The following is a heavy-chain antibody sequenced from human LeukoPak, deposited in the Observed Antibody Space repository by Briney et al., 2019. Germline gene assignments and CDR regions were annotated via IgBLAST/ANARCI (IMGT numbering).Heavy chain of an antibody. D-gene: IGHD6-19*01. CDR1: GFTFSSYG. J-gene: IGHJ4*02. CDR2: ISYDGSNK. Sequence: GSLRLSCAASGFTFSSYGMHWVRQAPGKGLEWVAVISYDGSNKYYADSVKGRFTISRDNSKNTLYLQMNSLRAEDTAVYYCAKYRSSGWYYGGSYFDYWGQGTLVTVSS. V-gene: IGHV3-30*18. CDR3: AKYRSSGWYYGGSYFDY.